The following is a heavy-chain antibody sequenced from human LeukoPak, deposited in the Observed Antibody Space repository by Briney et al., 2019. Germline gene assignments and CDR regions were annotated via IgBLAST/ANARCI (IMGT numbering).Heavy chain of an antibody. CDR1: GGSITSYY. V-gene: IGHV4-4*07. Sequence: SETLSLTCIVSGGSITSYYWSWIRQPPGKGLAWIGRIYTSGTTKYNPSLKSRVTISVDTSKNQFSLRLSSVTAADTAVYYCARGRGPDYDHYYMDVWGKGTTVTVSS. J-gene: IGHJ6*03. CDR2: IYTSGTT. CDR3: ARGRGPDYDHYYMDV.